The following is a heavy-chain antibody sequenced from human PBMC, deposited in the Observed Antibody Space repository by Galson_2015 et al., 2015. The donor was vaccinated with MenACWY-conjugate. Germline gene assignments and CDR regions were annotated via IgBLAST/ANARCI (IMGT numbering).Heavy chain of an antibody. CDR2: IRSDGGNK. V-gene: IGHV3-30*02. Sequence: SLRLSCAASGFIFSSYGMHWVRQAPGKGLEWVAFIRSDGGNKYYADSVKGRFTISRDNSKNTLYLQMNSLRAEDTAVYYCAKHMLPGGGIYAEFDYWGQGTLVTVSS. J-gene: IGHJ4*02. CDR3: AKHMLPGGGIYAEFDY. D-gene: IGHD2/OR15-2a*01. CDR1: GFIFSSYG.